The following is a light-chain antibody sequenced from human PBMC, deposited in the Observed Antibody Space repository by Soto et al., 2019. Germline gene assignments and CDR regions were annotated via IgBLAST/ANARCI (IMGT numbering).Light chain of an antibody. CDR3: SSYAGNNNFVV. J-gene: IGLJ2*01. CDR1: SSDVGAYNY. V-gene: IGLV2-8*01. Sequence: QSALTQPPSASGSPGQSVTISCTGTSSDVGAYNYVSWYQQHPGRAPKLMIYEVSKRPSGVPDRFSGSKSDNTASLTVSGLQDDDEADYYCSSYAGNNNFVVFGGGTKLTVL. CDR2: EVS.